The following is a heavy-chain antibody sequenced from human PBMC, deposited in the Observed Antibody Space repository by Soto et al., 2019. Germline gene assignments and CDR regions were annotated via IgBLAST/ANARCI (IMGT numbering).Heavy chain of an antibody. V-gene: IGHV1-69*01. CDR2: IIPIFGTA. CDR3: ARDQGPPGGVGL. D-gene: IGHD1-26*01. J-gene: IGHJ3*01. Sequence: QVQLVQSGAEVKKPGSSVKVSCKASGGTFSSYAISWVRQAPGQGLEGMGGIIPIFGTASYAQKFQGRVTITADESTSTADMELSRLRSEDTAVYYCARDQGPPGGVGLWGPVTMVTVSS. CDR1: GGTFSSYA.